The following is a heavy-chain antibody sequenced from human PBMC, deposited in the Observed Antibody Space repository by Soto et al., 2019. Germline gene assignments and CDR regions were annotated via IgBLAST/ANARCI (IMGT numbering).Heavy chain of an antibody. CDR1: GFTFSNAW. D-gene: IGHD2-2*01. J-gene: IGHJ6*03. CDR3: TTVKWGYCSSTSCYGRYYYYYYMDV. Sequence: GGSLRLSCAASGFTFSNAWMSWVRQAPGKGLEWVGRIKSKTDGGTTDYAAPVKGRFTISRDDSKNTLYLQMNSLKTEDTAVYYCTTVKWGYCSSTSCYGRYYYYYYMDVWGKGTTVTVSS. V-gene: IGHV3-15*01. CDR2: IKSKTDGGTT.